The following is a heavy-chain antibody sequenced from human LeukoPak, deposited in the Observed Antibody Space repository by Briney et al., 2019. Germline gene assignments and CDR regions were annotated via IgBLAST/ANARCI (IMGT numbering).Heavy chain of an antibody. CDR3: ARGGDGYNWSDY. D-gene: IGHD5-24*01. CDR1: GGSFSGYY. J-gene: IGHJ4*02. V-gene: IGHV4-34*01. CDR2: INHSGST. Sequence: SETLSLTCAVYGGSFSGYYWSWIRQPPGKGLEWIGEINHSGSTNYNPSLKSRVTISVDTSKNQFSLKLSSVTAADTAVYYCARGGDGYNWSDYWGQGTLVTVSS.